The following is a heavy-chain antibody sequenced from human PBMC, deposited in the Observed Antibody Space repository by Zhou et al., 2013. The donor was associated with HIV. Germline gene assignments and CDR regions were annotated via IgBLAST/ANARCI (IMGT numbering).Heavy chain of an antibody. V-gene: IGHV1-2*02. D-gene: IGHD5-12*01. CDR3: ARSHKWLRLRYEGNFDY. CDR2: INPNSGGT. J-gene: IGHJ4*02. Sequence: QVQLLQSGAEVKKPGASVRVSCKASGYTFNDYFIHWVRQAPGQGLEWMGWINPNSGGTNYAEKFQGRVTMTRDTSISTAYMELSSLKFDDTAIYYCARSHKWLRLRYEGNFDYWGQGTLVTVSS. CDR1: GYTFNDYF.